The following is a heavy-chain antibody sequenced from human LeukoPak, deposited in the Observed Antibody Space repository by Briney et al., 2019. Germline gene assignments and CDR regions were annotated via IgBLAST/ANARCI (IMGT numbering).Heavy chain of an antibody. D-gene: IGHD3-3*01. CDR2: ISSNGGST. CDR3: ARHFGVISKGVYYYYYGLDV. V-gene: IGHV3-64*04. CDR1: GFTFSSYA. Sequence: GGSLRLSCSVSGFTFSSYAMHWVRQAPGKGLEYVSGISSNGGSTYYADSVKGRFTISRDNSKITLYLQMSSLRAEDTAVYYCARHFGVISKGVYYYYYGLDVWGQGTTVTVSS. J-gene: IGHJ6*02.